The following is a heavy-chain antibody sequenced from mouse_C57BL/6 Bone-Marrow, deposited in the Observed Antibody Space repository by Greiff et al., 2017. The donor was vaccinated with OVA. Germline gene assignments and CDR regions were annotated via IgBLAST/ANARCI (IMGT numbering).Heavy chain of an antibody. J-gene: IGHJ2*01. CDR1: GYTFTDYN. D-gene: IGHD1-1*02. CDR3: ARGGRLLYFDY. Sequence: VHVKQSGPELVKPGASVKMSCKASGYTFTDYNMHWVKQSHGKSLEWIGYINPNNGGTSYNQKFKGKATLTVNKSSSTAYMELRSLTSEDSAVYYCARGGRLLYFDYWGQGTTLTVSS. CDR2: INPNNGGT. V-gene: IGHV1-22*01.